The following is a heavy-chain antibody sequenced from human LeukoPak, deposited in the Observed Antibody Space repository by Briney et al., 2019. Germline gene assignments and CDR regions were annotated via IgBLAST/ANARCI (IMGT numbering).Heavy chain of an antibody. D-gene: IGHD6-19*01. V-gene: IGHV5-51*01. Sequence: GEALKISCKGSGSSFTSHWIGWVRQMPGKGLQWVGVVHPGDSDTRYSPSLRGQVTISADKSINTAYLQWSSLKASDTAMYYCARAFYSSGFFFDYWGQGTLVTVSS. CDR1: GSSFTSHW. CDR3: ARAFYSSGFFFDY. CDR2: VHPGDSDT. J-gene: IGHJ4*02.